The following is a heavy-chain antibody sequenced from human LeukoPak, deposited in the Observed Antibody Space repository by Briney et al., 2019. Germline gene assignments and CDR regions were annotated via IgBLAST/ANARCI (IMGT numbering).Heavy chain of an antibody. V-gene: IGHV4-59*01. Sequence: SETLSLTCTVSGGSISSYYWSWLRQPPGKGLEWIGYIYYSGSTNYNPSLKSRVTISVDTSKNQFSLELSSVTAADTAVYYCARDRRILYYDYWGQGTLVTVSS. CDR1: GGSISSYY. J-gene: IGHJ4*02. CDR3: ARDRRILYYDY. D-gene: IGHD2-15*01. CDR2: IYYSGST.